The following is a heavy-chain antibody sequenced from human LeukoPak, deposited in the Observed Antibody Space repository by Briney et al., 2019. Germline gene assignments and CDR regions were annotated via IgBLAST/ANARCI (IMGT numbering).Heavy chain of an antibody. CDR2: IIPILGIA. CDR3: ARAGIYDSSGPIHDY. CDR1: GGTFSSYA. J-gene: IGHJ4*02. Sequence: ASVKVSCKASGGTFSSYAISWVRQAPGQGLEWMGRIIPILGIANYAQKFQGRVTITADKSTSTAYMELSSLRSEDTAMYYCARAGIYDSSGPIHDYWGQGTLVTVSS. V-gene: IGHV1-69*04. D-gene: IGHD3-22*01.